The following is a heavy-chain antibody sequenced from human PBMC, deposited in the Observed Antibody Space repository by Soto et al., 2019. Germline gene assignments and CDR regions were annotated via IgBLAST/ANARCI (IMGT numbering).Heavy chain of an antibody. CDR2: IGADNGDT. D-gene: IGHD3-9*01. Sequence: QVQLVQSGAEVKKPGASVKVSCKASGYTFSTYGSSWVRQAPGQGLEWMGWIGADNGDTNYAQNFQGRVTMTTDTSTTTSYMELRSLTSDDTAVYFCARDCKGAEGFDPWGQGTLVTVSS. V-gene: IGHV1-18*01. CDR1: GYTFSTYG. CDR3: ARDCKGAEGFDP. J-gene: IGHJ5*02.